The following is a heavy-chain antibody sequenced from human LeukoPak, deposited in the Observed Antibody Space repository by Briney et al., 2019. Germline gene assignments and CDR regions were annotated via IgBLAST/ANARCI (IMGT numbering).Heavy chain of an antibody. V-gene: IGHV4-34*01. J-gene: IGHJ4*02. D-gene: IGHD3-16*01. CDR1: DGSLSGYR. Sequence: SETLSLTCAVYDGSLSGYRWSWIRQSPGKGLEWIGEISHSGSTNYNPSFKSRVTVSGDTSNKQVSLKMTSVTAADTAVYFCARGRDYIWGMSGYWGQGTLVAVSS. CDR3: ARGRDYIWGMSGY. CDR2: ISHSGST.